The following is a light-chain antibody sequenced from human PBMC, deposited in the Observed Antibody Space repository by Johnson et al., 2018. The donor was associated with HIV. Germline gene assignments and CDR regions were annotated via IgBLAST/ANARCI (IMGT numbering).Light chain of an antibody. J-gene: IGLJ1*01. V-gene: IGLV1-51*01. Sequence: QSSLTQPPSVSAAPGQKVTISCSGSSSNIGNNYVSWYQQLPGTAPKLLIYDNNKRPSGISDRFSGSKSGTSATLGITGLQTGDEADDYCGTWDSSLRSGFFGTGTKVTVL. CDR1: SSNIGNNY. CDR2: DNN. CDR3: GTWDSSLRSGF.